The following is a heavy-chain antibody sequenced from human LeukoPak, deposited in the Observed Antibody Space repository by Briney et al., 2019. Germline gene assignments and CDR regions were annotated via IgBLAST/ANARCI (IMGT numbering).Heavy chain of an antibody. CDR1: GYTLTGYY. Sequence: ASVKVSCMASGYTLTGYYMHWVRQAPGQGLEWMGWINPSSGGTNYAEKFQGRVTMTRDTSISTAYMELSSLASDDTAVYYCAREDSVYWGQGTLVTVSS. J-gene: IGHJ4*02. V-gene: IGHV1-2*02. D-gene: IGHD2-8*01. CDR3: AREDSVY. CDR2: INPSSGGT.